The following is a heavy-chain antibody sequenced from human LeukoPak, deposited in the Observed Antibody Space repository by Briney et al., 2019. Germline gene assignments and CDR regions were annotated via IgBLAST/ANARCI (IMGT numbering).Heavy chain of an antibody. CDR1: GYTFTGYY. Sequence: ASVKVSCKASGYTFTGYYMHWVRQAPGQGLEWMGWINPNSGGTNYAQKFQGRVTMTRDTSISTAYMELSRLRSDDTAVYYCARTSGSYYPAAFDIWGQGTMVTVSS. J-gene: IGHJ3*02. CDR2: INPNSGGT. D-gene: IGHD1-26*01. CDR3: ARTSGSYYPAAFDI. V-gene: IGHV1-2*02.